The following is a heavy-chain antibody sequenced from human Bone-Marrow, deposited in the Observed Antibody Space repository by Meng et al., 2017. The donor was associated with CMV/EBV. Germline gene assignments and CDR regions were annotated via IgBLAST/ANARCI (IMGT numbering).Heavy chain of an antibody. CDR2: INPSGGST. Sequence: VRLVQSGAELNKPGASWKVSCKASGYTVTSDYMHWVRQTPGQGIECMGIINPSGGSTSYAQKFQGRVTMTRDTSTSTVYMELSSLRSEDTAVYYCARDVVGAVGYFDYWGQGTLVTVSS. D-gene: IGHD1-26*01. CDR1: GYTVTSDY. V-gene: IGHV1-46*01. J-gene: IGHJ4*02. CDR3: ARDVVGAVGYFDY.